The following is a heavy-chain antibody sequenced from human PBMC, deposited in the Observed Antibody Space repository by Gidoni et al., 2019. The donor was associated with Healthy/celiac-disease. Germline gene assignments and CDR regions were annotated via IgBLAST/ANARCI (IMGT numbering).Heavy chain of an antibody. CDR2: IYSGGST. CDR3: ARDSAAGMDYYYYYMDV. D-gene: IGHD6-13*01. V-gene: IGHV3-66*02. Sequence: EVQLVESGGGLVQPGGSLRLTCAASGFTVSSNYMSWVRQAPGKGLEWVSVIYSGGSTYYADSVKGRFTISRDNSKNTLYLQMNSLRAEDTAVYYCARDSAAGMDYYYYYMDVWGKGTTVTVSS. J-gene: IGHJ6*03. CDR1: GFTVSSNY.